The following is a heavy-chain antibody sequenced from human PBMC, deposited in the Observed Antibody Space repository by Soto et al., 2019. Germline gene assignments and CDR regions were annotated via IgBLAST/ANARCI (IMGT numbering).Heavy chain of an antibody. CDR2: IIPILGIA. CDR3: ARDITPTQSGWYFDL. Sequence: QVQLVQSGAEVKKPGSSVKVSCKASGGTFSSYTISWVRQAPGQGLEWMGRIIPILGIANYAQKFQGRVTNTADNSTSTEYMELRGLRSEDTAVYYCARDITPTQSGWYFDLWGRGTLVTVSS. V-gene: IGHV1-69*08. D-gene: IGHD7-27*01. CDR1: GGTFSSYT. J-gene: IGHJ2*01.